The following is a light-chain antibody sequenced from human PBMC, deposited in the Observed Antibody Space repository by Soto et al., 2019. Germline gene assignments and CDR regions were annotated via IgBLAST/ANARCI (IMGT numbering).Light chain of an antibody. CDR2: AAS. CDR1: QGISSW. J-gene: IGKJ5*01. CDR3: QQANSFPHT. Sequence: DIQMTHSPSSVSASVGDIFTITCRASQGISSWLAWYQQKPGKAPKFLIYAASTLQSGVPSRFSGSGYGTDFNLTISSLQTEDFATYYCQQANSFPHTFGQGTRLEIK. V-gene: IGKV1-12*01.